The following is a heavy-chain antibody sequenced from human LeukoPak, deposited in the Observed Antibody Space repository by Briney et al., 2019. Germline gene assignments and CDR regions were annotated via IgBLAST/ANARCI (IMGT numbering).Heavy chain of an antibody. J-gene: IGHJ3*02. D-gene: IGHD3-16*01. CDR3: ARDRWKYDSDAFDI. V-gene: IGHV3-66*01. CDR1: GFTVSSSY. CDR2: IHTGGTI. Sequence: PGGSLRLSCAASGFTVSSSYMSWVRQAPGKGLEWVSVIHTGGTIYYADSVKGRFTISRDNSKNTLYLQMNSLRAEDTAVYYYARDRWKYDSDAFDIWGQGTMVTVSS.